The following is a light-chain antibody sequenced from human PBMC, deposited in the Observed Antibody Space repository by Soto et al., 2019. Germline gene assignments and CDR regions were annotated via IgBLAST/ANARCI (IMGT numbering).Light chain of an antibody. J-gene: IGKJ5*01. Sequence: DFQMTQSPASLSASVGDRVTITCRASQSISSYLNWYQQKPGKAPKLLIYDASSLESGVPSRFSGSGSGTDFTLTISSLQPEDFATYYCQQTYSSLITFGQGTRLEIK. CDR2: DAS. V-gene: IGKV1-39*01. CDR3: QQTYSSLIT. CDR1: QSISSY.